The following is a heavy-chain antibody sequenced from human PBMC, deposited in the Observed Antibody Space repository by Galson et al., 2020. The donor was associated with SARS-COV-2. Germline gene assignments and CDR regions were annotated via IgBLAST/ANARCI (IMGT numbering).Heavy chain of an antibody. V-gene: IGHV1-18*01. D-gene: IGHD1-26*01. Sequence: ASVTVSCTASGYTFTTSGFIWARQAPGQGLEWMGWLSAYNVNTHYPQTFQGSVTMTTDTSTSTAYMELTSLRDDDTAVYYFARVVGATPSDYWGQGYLGTVP. CDR3: ARVVGATPSDY. CDR2: LSAYNVNT. J-gene: IGHJ4*02. CDR1: GYTFTTSG.